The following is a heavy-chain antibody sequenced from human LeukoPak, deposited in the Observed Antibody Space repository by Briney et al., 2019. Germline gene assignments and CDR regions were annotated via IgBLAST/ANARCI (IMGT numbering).Heavy chain of an antibody. V-gene: IGHV1-3*01. J-gene: IGHJ6*02. CDR1: GYTFTGYA. CDR3: ARDKYSSGYLRYYYYYGMDV. Sequence: ASVKVSCKASGYTFTGYAMHWVCQAPGQRLEWMGWINAGNGNTKYSQKFQGRVTITRDTSASTAYMELRSLRSDDTAVYYCARDKYSSGYLRYYYYYGMDVWGQGTTVTVSS. CDR2: INAGNGNT. D-gene: IGHD3-22*01.